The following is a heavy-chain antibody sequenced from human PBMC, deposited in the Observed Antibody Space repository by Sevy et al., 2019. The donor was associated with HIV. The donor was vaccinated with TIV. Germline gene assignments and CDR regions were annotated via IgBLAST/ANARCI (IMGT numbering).Heavy chain of an antibody. D-gene: IGHD3-22*01. J-gene: IGHJ1*01. CDR2: LDNSGDNT. V-gene: IGHV3-23*01. Sequence: GGSLRLSCAASGFTFDNYAMTWVRQTPGKGLEWVSTLDNSGDNTYNADSVKGRFTISRDNSKNTLYLQMNSLRAEDTAVYYCAKDWLYYDSSGYASLSYFQHWGQGTLVTVSS. CDR3: AKDWLYYDSSGYASLSYFQH. CDR1: GFTFDNYA.